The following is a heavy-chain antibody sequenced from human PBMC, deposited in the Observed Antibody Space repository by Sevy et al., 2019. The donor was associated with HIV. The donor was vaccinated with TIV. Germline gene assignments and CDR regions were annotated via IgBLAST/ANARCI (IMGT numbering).Heavy chain of an antibody. CDR3: ARVRKVRGIFLDY. J-gene: IGHJ4*02. D-gene: IGHD3-10*01. Sequence: GGSLRLSCAASGFTFSSYSMNWVRQAPGKGLEWVSSISSSSSYIYYAHSVKGRFSISRDNAKNSLYLQMNSLRAEDTAVYYCARVRKVRGIFLDYWGQGTLVTVSS. CDR1: GFTFSSYS. V-gene: IGHV3-21*01. CDR2: ISSSSSYI.